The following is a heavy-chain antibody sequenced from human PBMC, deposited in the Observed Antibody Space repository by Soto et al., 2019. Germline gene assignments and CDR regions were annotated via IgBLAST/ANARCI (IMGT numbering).Heavy chain of an antibody. D-gene: IGHD2-21*01. Sequence: SLRLSCAASGFTFSSYEMNWVRQAPGKGLEWLSDINSSGRTIYNADVVKGRFTISRDNAENSLYLQMNSLRAEDTAVYYCARSIYSNFYYAMDVWGQGTTVTVSS. V-gene: IGHV3-48*03. J-gene: IGHJ6*02. CDR1: GFTFSSYE. CDR3: ARSIYSNFYYAMDV. CDR2: INSSGRTI.